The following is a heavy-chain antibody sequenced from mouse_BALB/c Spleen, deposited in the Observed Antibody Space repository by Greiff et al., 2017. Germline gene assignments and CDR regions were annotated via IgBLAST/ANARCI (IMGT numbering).Heavy chain of an antibody. D-gene: IGHD2-1*01. CDR3: ARHDYGNFDY. CDR2: ISYSGST. CDR1: GYSITSDYA. V-gene: IGHV3-2*02. J-gene: IGHJ2*01. Sequence: VQLQQSGPGLVKPSQSLSLTCTVTGYSITSDYAWNWIRQFPGNKLEWMGYISYSGSTSYNPSLKSRISITRDTSKNQFFLQLNSVTTEDTATYYCARHDYGNFDYWGQGTTLTVSS.